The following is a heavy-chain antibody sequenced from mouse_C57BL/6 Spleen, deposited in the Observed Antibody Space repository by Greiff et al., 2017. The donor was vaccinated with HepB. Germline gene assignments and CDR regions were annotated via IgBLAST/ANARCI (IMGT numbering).Heavy chain of an antibody. V-gene: IGHV1-59*01. J-gene: IGHJ1*03. CDR2: IDPSDSYT. CDR1: GYTFTSYW. CDR3: ARVGYWYFDV. Sequence: QVQLQQPGAELVRPGTSVKLSCKASGYTFTSYWMHWVKQRPGQGLEWIGVIDPSDSYTNYNQKFKGKATLTVDTSSSTAYMQLSSLTSEDSAVYYCARVGYWYFDVWGTGTTVTVSS.